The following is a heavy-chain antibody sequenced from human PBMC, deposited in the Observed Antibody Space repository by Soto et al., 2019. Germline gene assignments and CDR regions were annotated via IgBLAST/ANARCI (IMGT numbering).Heavy chain of an antibody. CDR3: AKVWVRGSGSSPLYFDS. Sequence: GESLKISCKGSGYSFTSYWIGWVRQMPGKGLEWMGIIYPGDSDTRYSPSFQGQVTISADKSISTAYLQINSLRAEDTGLYYCAKVWVRGSGSSPLYFDSWGQGTLVTVSS. V-gene: IGHV5-51*01. CDR2: IYPGDSDT. CDR1: GYSFTSYW. D-gene: IGHD3-10*01. J-gene: IGHJ4*01.